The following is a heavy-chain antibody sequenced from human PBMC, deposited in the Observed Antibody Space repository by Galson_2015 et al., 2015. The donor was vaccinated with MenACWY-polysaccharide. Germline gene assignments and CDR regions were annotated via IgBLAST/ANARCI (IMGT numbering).Heavy chain of an antibody. CDR3: ARGGRSYYYDSSGSEYSFDY. Sequence: SVKVSCKASGYTFTGYYIHWVRQAPGHGLEWMGWINPNSGSTNYAQKFQGWVTMTRDTSITTAYMELSRLRSGDTAVYYCARGGRSYYYDSSGSEYSFDYWGQGTLVTVSS. CDR2: INPNSGST. CDR1: GYTFTGYY. J-gene: IGHJ4*02. V-gene: IGHV1-2*04. D-gene: IGHD3-22*01.